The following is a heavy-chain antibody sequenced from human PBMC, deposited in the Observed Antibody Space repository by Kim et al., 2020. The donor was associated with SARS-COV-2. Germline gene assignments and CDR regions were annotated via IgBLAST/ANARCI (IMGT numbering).Heavy chain of an antibody. CDR2: INHSGST. CDR1: GGSFSGYY. D-gene: IGHD6-13*01. V-gene: IGHV4-34*01. CDR3: AREWWSYSSSWYDY. J-gene: IGHJ4*02. Sequence: SETLSLTCAVYGGSFSGYYWSWIRQPPGKGLEWIGEINHSGSTNYNPSLKSRVTISVDTSKNQFSLKLSSVTAADTAVYYCAREWWSYSSSWYDYWGQGT.